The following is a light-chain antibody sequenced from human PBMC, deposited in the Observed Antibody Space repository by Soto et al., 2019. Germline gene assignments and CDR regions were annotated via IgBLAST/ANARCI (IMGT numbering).Light chain of an antibody. Sequence: ESVLTQSPGTLSLSPGESATLSCRASQSVTSSYLAWYQQKPGQAPRLLIHGASSRARGIPDRFSGSGSGTDFTLTISRLEPEDFAVYYCQQYGGSPPSTFGQGTRLEIK. CDR3: QQYGGSPPST. V-gene: IGKV3-20*01. CDR1: QSVTSSY. CDR2: GAS. J-gene: IGKJ5*01.